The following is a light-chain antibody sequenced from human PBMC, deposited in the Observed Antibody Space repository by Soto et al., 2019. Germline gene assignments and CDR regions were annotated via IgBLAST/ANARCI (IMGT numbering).Light chain of an antibody. CDR2: DAS. V-gene: IGKV3-11*01. CDR1: QSVSSY. J-gene: IGKJ4*01. CDR3: QQQQD. Sequence: EIVLTQSPATLSLSPGERATLSCRASQSVSSYLAWYQQKPGQAPRLLIYDASNRATGIPARFSGSGSGTDFTLTISSLEPEDFAVYYCQQQQDFGGGTKVEIK.